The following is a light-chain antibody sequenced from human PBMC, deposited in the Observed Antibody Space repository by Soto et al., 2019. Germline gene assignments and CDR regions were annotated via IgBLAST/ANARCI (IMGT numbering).Light chain of an antibody. V-gene: IGLV2-14*01. Sequence: QSALTQPASGYGSPGQSITISCTGTSSDVGGYNYVSWYQQHPGKAPKLMIYDVSNRPSGVSNRFSGSKSGNTASLTISGLPAEDDADYYCSPYTSSSARWVFGGGTKLTVL. CDR1: SSDVGGYNY. J-gene: IGLJ3*02. CDR3: SPYTSSSARWV. CDR2: DVS.